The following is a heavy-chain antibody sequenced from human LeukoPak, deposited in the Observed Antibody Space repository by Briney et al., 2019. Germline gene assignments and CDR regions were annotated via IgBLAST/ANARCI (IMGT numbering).Heavy chain of an antibody. J-gene: IGHJ4*02. CDR3: AGDFLRFDY. D-gene: IGHD3-16*01. CDR1: GGSISSYY. Sequence: SETLSLTCTVSGGSISSYYWSWIRQPPGKGLEWIGYIYYSGSTNYNPSLKSRVTISVDTSKNQFSLKLSSVTAVDTAVYYCAGDFLRFDYWGQGTLVTVSS. CDR2: IYYSGST. V-gene: IGHV4-59*01.